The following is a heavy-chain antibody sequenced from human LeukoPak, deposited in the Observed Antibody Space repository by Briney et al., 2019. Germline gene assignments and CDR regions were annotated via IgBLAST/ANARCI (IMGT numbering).Heavy chain of an antibody. CDR3: ARGSVVVAATSAFDI. D-gene: IGHD2-15*01. CDR1: GGSISSGGYS. Sequence: PSETLSLTCAVSGGSISSGGYSWSWIRQPPGKGLEWIGYIYHSGSTYYNPSLKSRVTVSVDRSKNQISLKLSSVTAADTAVYYCARGSVVVAATSAFDIWGQGTMVTVSS. V-gene: IGHV4-30-2*01. CDR2: IYHSGST. J-gene: IGHJ3*02.